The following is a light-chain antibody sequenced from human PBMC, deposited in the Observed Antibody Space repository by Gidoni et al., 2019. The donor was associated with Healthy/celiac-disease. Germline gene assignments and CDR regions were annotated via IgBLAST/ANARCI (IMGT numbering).Light chain of an antibody. Sequence: EIVLTQSPGALSLSPGERATLSCRASQSVSSYLAWYQQKPSQAPRLLIYGTSSRASGIPDRCSGSGSGTDFTLTINRLEPEDFAVYYCQQYGSSQWTFGQGTKVEIK. V-gene: IGKV3-20*01. CDR1: QSVSSY. CDR3: QQYGSSQWT. CDR2: GTS. J-gene: IGKJ1*01.